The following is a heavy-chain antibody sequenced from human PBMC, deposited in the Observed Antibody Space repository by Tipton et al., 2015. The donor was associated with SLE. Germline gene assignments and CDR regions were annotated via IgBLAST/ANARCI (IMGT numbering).Heavy chain of an antibody. Sequence: TLSLTCAVYGGSFSGYYWCWIRQPPGKGLEWIGEMAHSGITNYNPSLKSRVTLSVETSKNHFSLTLSSVTAADTGVYYLAAQLLIYDGMDVWGQGTTVTVSS. CDR2: MAHSGIT. CDR3: AAQLLIYDGMDV. J-gene: IGHJ6*02. V-gene: IGHV4-34*01. D-gene: IGHD2-2*01. CDR1: GGSFSGYY.